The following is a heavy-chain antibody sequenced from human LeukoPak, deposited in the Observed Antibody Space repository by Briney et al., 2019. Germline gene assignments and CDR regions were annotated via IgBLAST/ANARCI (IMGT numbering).Heavy chain of an antibody. V-gene: IGHV3-9*01. D-gene: IGHD3-10*01. J-gene: IGHJ3*02. CDR2: ISWNRGSL. CDR1: GFTFDDYA. Sequence: GGSLRLSCAASGFTFDDYAMHWVRQAPGKGLEWVSGISWNRGSLAYADSVQGRFTISRDNAKNSLYLQMNSLRTEDTALYYCAKGVRITMVRGAFDIWGQGTMVTVSS. CDR3: AKGVRITMVRGAFDI.